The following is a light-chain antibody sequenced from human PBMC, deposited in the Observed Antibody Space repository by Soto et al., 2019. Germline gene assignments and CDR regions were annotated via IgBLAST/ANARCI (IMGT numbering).Light chain of an antibody. Sequence: EIVLTQSPATLCVSPGERATLSCRASQSVSSNYLAWYQQKPGQAPRLLIYDASSRAPGIPDRFSGSGSGTDFALTISRLEPEDFAVYYCQQYGTPLWTFGQGTKVDI. J-gene: IGKJ1*01. CDR3: QQYGTPLWT. V-gene: IGKV3-20*01. CDR1: QSVSSNY. CDR2: DAS.